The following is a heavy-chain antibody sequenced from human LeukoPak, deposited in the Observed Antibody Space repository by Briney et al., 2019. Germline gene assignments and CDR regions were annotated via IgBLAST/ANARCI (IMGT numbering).Heavy chain of an antibody. CDR2: IKQDGSEK. V-gene: IGHV3-7*03. CDR3: AREAVSDAFDI. Sequence: PGRSLRLSCAASGFTFSNYAMHWVRQAPGKGLEWVANIKQDGSEKYYVDSVKGRFTISRDNAKNSLYLQMNSLRAEDTAVYYCAREAVSDAFDIWGQGTMVTVSS. D-gene: IGHD6-19*01. J-gene: IGHJ3*02. CDR1: GFTFSNYA.